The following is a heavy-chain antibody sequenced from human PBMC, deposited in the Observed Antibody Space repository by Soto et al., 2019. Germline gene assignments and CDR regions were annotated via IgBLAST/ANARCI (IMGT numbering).Heavy chain of an antibody. CDR2: ISGSGADT. CDR1: GITFRSHA. V-gene: IGHV3-23*01. J-gene: IGHJ3*02. Sequence: GGSLRLSCAVSGITFRSHALSRVRQAPGKGLEWVSGISGSGADTYYADSVKGRFTISRDNSKNMLYLQMNSLRVEDTAVYYCAREVRVGGFAFDIWGQGTMVTVSS. D-gene: IGHD1-26*01. CDR3: AREVRVGGFAFDI.